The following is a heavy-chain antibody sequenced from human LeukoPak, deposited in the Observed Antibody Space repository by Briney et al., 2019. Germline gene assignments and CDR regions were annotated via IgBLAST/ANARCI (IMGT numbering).Heavy chain of an antibody. D-gene: IGHD4-23*01. CDR2: IYYSGGT. V-gene: IGHV4-30-4*01. CDR1: GGSISSGDYC. J-gene: IGHJ4*02. Sequence: SQTLSLTCTVSGGSISSGDYCWSWIRQPPGKGLEWIGYIYYSGGTYYNPSLKSRVTISVDTSKNQFSLKLSSVTAADTAVYYCARVSVVPVWGQGTLVTVSS. CDR3: ARVSVVPV.